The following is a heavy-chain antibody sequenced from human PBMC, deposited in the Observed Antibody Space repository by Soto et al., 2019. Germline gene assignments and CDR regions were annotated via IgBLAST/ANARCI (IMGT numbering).Heavy chain of an antibody. Sequence: PSETLSLTCTVSGGSISGSSYYWGWIRQPPGKGLEWIGSIYYSGSTYYNPSLKSRVTISVDTSKNQFSLKLSSVTAADTAVYYCARLPGFAAYYYCYMDVWGKGTTVTVSS. CDR2: IYYSGST. V-gene: IGHV4-39*01. CDR1: GGSISGSSYY. D-gene: IGHD2-15*01. CDR3: ARLPGFAAYYYCYMDV. J-gene: IGHJ6*03.